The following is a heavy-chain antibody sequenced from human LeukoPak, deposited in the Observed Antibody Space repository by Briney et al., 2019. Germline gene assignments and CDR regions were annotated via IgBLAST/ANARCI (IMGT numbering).Heavy chain of an antibody. D-gene: IGHD2-15*01. CDR3: ARGLGYCSGGSCPRRAFDI. Sequence: GGSLRLSCGASGFTFSDYYMSWIRQAPGKGLEWVSFISSSGSTIYYADSMKGRLTISRDNAKNSVYLQMNSLRAEDTAVYYCARGLGYCSGGSCPRRAFDIWGQGTMVTVSS. V-gene: IGHV3-11*01. CDR1: GFTFSDYY. J-gene: IGHJ3*02. CDR2: ISSSGSTI.